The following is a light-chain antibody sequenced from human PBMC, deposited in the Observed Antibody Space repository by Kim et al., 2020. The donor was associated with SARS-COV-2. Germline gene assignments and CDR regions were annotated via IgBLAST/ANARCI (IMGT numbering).Light chain of an antibody. J-gene: IGLJ3*02. CDR3: NSRDNNDNVV. CDR1: SLRSYY. V-gene: IGLV3-19*01. Sequence: VALGQTVRITCQGDSLRSYYATWYQQKPGQAPILVIYDKNNRPSGIPDRFSGSSSGNTASLTITGTQAGDEADYYCNSRDNNDNVVFGGGTQLTVL. CDR2: DKN.